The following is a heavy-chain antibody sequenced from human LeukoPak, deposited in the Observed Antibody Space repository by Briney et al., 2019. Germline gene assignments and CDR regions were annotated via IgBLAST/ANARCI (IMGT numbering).Heavy chain of an antibody. D-gene: IGHD2-2*01. V-gene: IGHV1-46*01. CDR2: INPSGGST. CDR3: ARGISSTPEWRTSKGPDY. CDR1: GYTFTSYY. Sequence: ASVKVSCKASGYTFTSYYMHWVRQAPGQGLVWMGIINPSGGSTSYAQKFQGRVTMTRDTSTSTVYMELSSLRSEDTAVYYCARGISSTPEWRTSKGPDYWGQGTLVTVSS. J-gene: IGHJ4*02.